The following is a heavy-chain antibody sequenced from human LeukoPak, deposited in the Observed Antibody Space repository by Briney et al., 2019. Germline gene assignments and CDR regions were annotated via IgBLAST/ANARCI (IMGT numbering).Heavy chain of an antibody. Sequence: SETLSLTCTVSGNSINIYSWNWIRQSPEKGLEWIAYMYYSGTTNYNPFLENRAAISLDLSRHQFSLRLSSVTAADTAVYFCATTDKNRYYINVWGPGTTVIVSS. V-gene: IGHV4-59*12. D-gene: IGHD2-21*01. CDR2: MYYSGTT. CDR3: ATTDKNRYYINV. CDR1: GNSINIYS. J-gene: IGHJ6*01.